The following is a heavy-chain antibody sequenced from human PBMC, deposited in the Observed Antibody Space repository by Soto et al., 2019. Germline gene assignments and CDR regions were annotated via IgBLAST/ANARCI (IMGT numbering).Heavy chain of an antibody. CDR1: GFTFSSYA. D-gene: IGHD1-1*01. J-gene: IGHJ6*02. CDR3: ARESQLMNPIYYYYYGMDV. V-gene: IGHV3-30-3*01. Sequence: QVQLVESGGGVVQPGRSLRLSCAASGFTFSSYAMHWVRQAPGKGLEWVAVISYDGSNKYYADSVKGRFTISRDSSKNTLYLQMNSLRAEDTAVYYCARESQLMNPIYYYYYGMDVWGQGTTVTVSS. CDR2: ISYDGSNK.